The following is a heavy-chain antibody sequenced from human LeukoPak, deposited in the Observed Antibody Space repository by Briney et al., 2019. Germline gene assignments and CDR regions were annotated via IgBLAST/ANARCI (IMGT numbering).Heavy chain of an antibody. D-gene: IGHD6-13*01. CDR2: IYDSGST. Sequence: PETLSLTCTVSGGSTSRYYWSWIRQPPGKSQEWIVYIYDSGSTAYNPSLKSRVTISIDTSNNRFSLNLTSVTAADTAVYYCARLPGIAAVWGQGTLVIVSS. V-gene: IGHV4-59*08. CDR3: ARLPGIAAV. CDR1: GGSTSRYY. J-gene: IGHJ1*01.